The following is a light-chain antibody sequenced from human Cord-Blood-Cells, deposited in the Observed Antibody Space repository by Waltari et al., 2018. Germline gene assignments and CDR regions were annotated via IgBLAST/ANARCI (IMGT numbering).Light chain of an antibody. CDR2: WAS. V-gene: IGKV4-1*01. CDR1: QSVLYSSNNKNY. CDR3: QQYYSTIT. J-gene: IGKJ5*01. Sequence: DIVMTQSPDSLAVSLGERVTINCTSTQSVLYSSNNKNYLAWYQQKPGQPPKLLIYWASTLESGVPDRFSGSGSGTDFTLTISSLQAEDVAVYYCQQYYSTITFGQGTRLEIK.